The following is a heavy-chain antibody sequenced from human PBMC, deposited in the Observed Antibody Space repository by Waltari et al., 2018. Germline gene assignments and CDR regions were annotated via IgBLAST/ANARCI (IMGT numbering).Heavy chain of an antibody. D-gene: IGHD3-3*01. CDR1: GGSFSGYY. V-gene: IGHV4-34*01. Sequence: QVQLQQWGAGLLKPSETLSLTCAVYGGSFSGYYWSWIRQPPGKGLEWIGEINHSGSTNDNPSLKSRVTISVDTSKNQFSLKLSSVTAADTAVYYCARGPPGRITIFGVVINGYYYMDVWGKGTTVTVSS. J-gene: IGHJ6*03. CDR3: ARGPPGRITIFGVVINGYYYMDV. CDR2: INHSGST.